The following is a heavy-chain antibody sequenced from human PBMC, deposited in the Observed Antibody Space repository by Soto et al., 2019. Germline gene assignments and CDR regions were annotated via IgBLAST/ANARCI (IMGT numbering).Heavy chain of an antibody. CDR1: GGTFSSYA. CDR2: IIPIFGTA. J-gene: IGHJ6*02. CDR3: ARDPWGIAAALMDV. V-gene: IGHV1-69*13. D-gene: IGHD6-13*01. Sequence: GASVKVSCKASGGTFSSYAISWVRQAPGQGLEWMGGIIPIFGTANYAQKFQGRVTITADESTSTAYMELSSLRSEDTAVYYCARDPWGIAAALMDVWGQGTTVTVSS.